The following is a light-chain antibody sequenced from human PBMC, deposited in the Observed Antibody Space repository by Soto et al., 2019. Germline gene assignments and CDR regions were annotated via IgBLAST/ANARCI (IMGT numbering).Light chain of an antibody. V-gene: IGLV2-14*01. CDR2: EVS. CDR1: SIDVGNYIY. J-gene: IGLJ1*01. Sequence: QSVLTQPATGSGSPVQSITISCTGTSIDVGNYIYVFWFQQHPGKAPKLLISEVSNRPSGVSSRFSGSKSGNTASLTISGLQAEDEAHYYCPSYTTSSTYVFGTGTKGTVL. CDR3: PSYTTSSTYV.